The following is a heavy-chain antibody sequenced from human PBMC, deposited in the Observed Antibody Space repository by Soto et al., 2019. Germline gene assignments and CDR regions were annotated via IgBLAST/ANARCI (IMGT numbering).Heavy chain of an antibody. CDR1: GGSISSYY. CDR3: ARGDYAEYFQH. Sequence: SETLSLTCTVSGGSISSYYWSWIRQPPGKGLEWIGYIYYSGSTNYNPSLKSRVTISVDTSKNQFSLKLSSVTAADTAVYYCARGDYAEYFQHWGQGTLVTVSS. CDR2: IYYSGST. V-gene: IGHV4-59*01. D-gene: IGHD4-17*01. J-gene: IGHJ1*01.